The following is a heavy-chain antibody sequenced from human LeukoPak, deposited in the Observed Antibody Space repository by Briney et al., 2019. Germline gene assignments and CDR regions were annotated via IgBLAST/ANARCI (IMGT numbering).Heavy chain of an antibody. D-gene: IGHD2-15*01. Sequence: GSSVTVSCKASGGTFSSYAISWVRQAPGQGLEWMGRIIPILGIANYAQKFQGRVTITADKSTSTAYMELSSLRSEDTAVYYCARDNKALLYAFDIWGQGTMVTVSS. V-gene: IGHV1-69*04. J-gene: IGHJ3*02. CDR1: GGTFSSYA. CDR2: IIPILGIA. CDR3: ARDNKALLYAFDI.